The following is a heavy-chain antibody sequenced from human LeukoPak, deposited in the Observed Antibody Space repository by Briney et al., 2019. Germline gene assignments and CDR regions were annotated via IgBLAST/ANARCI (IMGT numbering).Heavy chain of an antibody. J-gene: IGHJ4*02. CDR2: ISYDGSNE. CDR1: GFTFSSYG. D-gene: IGHD5-12*01. Sequence: PGGSLRLSCAASGFTFSSYGMHWVRQAPGKGLEWVTVISYDGSNEYFADSVKGRFTISRDNSKNTLYLQMNSLRDEDTAVYYCAREEWLRQFDYWGQGTLVTVSS. V-gene: IGHV3-30*03. CDR3: AREEWLRQFDY.